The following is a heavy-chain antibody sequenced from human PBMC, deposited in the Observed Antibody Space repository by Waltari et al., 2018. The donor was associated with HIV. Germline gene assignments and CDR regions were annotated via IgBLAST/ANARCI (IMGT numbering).Heavy chain of an antibody. CDR3: ARGGIVGATSDY. CDR1: GFTFSSYS. Sequence: EVQLVESGGGLVKPGGSLRLSCAASGFTFSSYSMNWVRQAPGKGREWVSSISSSSSYIYYADSVKGRFTISRDNAKNSLYLQMNSLRAEDTAVYYCARGGIVGATSDYWGQGTLVTVSS. J-gene: IGHJ4*02. CDR2: ISSSSSYI. D-gene: IGHD1-26*01. V-gene: IGHV3-21*01.